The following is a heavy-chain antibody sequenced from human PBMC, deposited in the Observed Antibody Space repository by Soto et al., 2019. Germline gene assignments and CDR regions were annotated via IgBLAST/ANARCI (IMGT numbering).Heavy chain of an antibody. CDR1: GFTFSNYW. V-gene: IGHV3-7*05. Sequence: EVQLVESGGGLVQPGGSLRLSCAASGFTFSNYWMTWVRQAPGKGLEWVANITRDGSERSYLDSVRGRFTVSRDNAKNSLYLQMDSLRAEDTALYYCAREVSPGSRSLYLDAFDIWGQGTMVTVSS. CDR2: ITRDGSER. CDR3: AREVSPGSRSLYLDAFDI. D-gene: IGHD3-10*01. J-gene: IGHJ3*02.